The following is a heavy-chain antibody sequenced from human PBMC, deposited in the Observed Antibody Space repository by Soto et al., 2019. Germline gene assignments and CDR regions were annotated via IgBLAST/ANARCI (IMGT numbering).Heavy chain of an antibody. V-gene: IGHV1-46*01. CDR1: GYSFTSYG. CDR3: ARDRWIYDY. D-gene: IGHD5-12*01. CDR2: INPSGGST. J-gene: IGHJ4*02. Sequence: ASVKVSCKASGYSFTSYGISWVRQAPGQGLEWMGIINPSGGSTSYAQKFQGRVTMTRDTTTSTVYMELSSLRSEDTAVYYCARDRWIYDYWGQGTLVTVSS.